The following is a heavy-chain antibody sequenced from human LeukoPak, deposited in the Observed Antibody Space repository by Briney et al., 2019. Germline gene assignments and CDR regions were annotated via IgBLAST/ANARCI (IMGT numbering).Heavy chain of an antibody. J-gene: IGHJ6*03. CDR3: ARESMYDYGDGNYFFYYLDV. CDR1: TDSMTYIF. Sequence: SETLSLTCNFSTDSMTYIFWSWIRQPAGKGLEWIGRIHSSGSAHYNPSLKSRVTMSVDTSKNQFSLNLSSVTAADTAVYYCARESMYDYGDGNYFFYYLDVWGQGTTVTVSS. CDR2: IHSSGSA. V-gene: IGHV4-4*07. D-gene: IGHD4-17*01.